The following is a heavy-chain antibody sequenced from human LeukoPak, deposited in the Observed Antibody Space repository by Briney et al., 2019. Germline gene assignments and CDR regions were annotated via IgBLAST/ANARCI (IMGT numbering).Heavy chain of an antibody. V-gene: IGHV3-30-3*01. Sequence: GGSLRLSCAASGFTFSSYAMHWVRQAPGKGGEWVAFITYDGSNKFYADSVKGRFTLSRDNSKNTLYLQMNSLRIEDTAVYYCGRGSVGFGELNYWGQGTLVTVSS. CDR3: GRGSVGFGELNY. D-gene: IGHD3-10*01. CDR2: ITYDGSNK. J-gene: IGHJ4*02. CDR1: GFTFSSYA.